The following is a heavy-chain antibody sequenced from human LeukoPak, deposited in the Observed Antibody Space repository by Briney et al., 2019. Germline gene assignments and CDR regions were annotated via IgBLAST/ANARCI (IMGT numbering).Heavy chain of an antibody. D-gene: IGHD6-13*01. V-gene: IGHV4-59*12. CDR1: GGSISNFY. CDR3: ARDDMAAAALGY. Sequence: SETLSLTCTVSGGSISNFYWSWIRQPPGKGLEWIGYVYYSGTTNYNPSLKSRVTISVDTSKNQFSLKLSSVTAADTAVYYCARDDMAAAALGYWGQGTLVTVSS. CDR2: VYYSGTT. J-gene: IGHJ4*02.